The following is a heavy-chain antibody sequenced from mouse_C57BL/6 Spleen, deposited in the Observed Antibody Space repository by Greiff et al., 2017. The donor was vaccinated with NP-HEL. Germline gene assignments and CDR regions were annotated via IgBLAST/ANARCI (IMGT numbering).Heavy chain of an antibody. CDR2: INPYNGGT. Sequence: VQLQQSGPVLVKPGASVKMSCKASGYTFTDYYMNWVKQSHGKSLEWIGVINPYNGGTSYNQKFKGKATLTVDKSSSTAYMELNSLTSEDSAVYYCARGEENAWFAYWGQGTLVTVSA. V-gene: IGHV1-19*01. CDR1: GYTFTDYY. CDR3: ARGEENAWFAY. J-gene: IGHJ3*01.